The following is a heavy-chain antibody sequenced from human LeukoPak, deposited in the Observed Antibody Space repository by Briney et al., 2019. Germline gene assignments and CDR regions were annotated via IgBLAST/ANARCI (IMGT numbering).Heavy chain of an antibody. CDR3: AREPGPEVGTNWFDP. Sequence: SVKVSCKASGGTFSSYAISWVRQAPGQGLEWMGRIIPILGIANYAQKFQGRVTITADKSTSTAYMELSGLRSEDTAVYYCAREPGPEVGTNWFDPWGQGTLVTVSS. D-gene: IGHD1-26*01. CDR1: GGTFSSYA. V-gene: IGHV1-69*04. CDR2: IIPILGIA. J-gene: IGHJ5*02.